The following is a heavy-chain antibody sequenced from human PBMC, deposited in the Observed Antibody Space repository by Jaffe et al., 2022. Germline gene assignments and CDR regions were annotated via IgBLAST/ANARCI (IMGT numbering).Heavy chain of an antibody. V-gene: IGHV4-61*02. J-gene: IGHJ3*02. D-gene: IGHD1-26*01. CDR3: ARSSGVVGATTSNAFDI. Sequence: QVQLQESGPGLVKPSQTLSLTCTVSGGSISSDSYYWSWIRQPAGEGLEWIGRIYTSGSSKYNPSLKSRVTISVDTSNNQFSLNLSSVTAADTAVYYCARSSGVVGATTSNAFDIWGQGKMVTVSS. CDR1: GGSISSDSYY. CDR2: IYTSGSS.